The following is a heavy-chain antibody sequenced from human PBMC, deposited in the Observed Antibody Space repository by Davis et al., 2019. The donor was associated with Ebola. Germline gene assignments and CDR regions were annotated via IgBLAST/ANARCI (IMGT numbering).Heavy chain of an antibody. J-gene: IGHJ3*01. CDR3: AKDDYLQRWGGFDV. V-gene: IGHV3-30*18. CDR1: GFTFSNYG. Sequence: GESLKISCAASGFTFSNYGLHWVRQAPGKGLEWVAGLLYEGSKEFYADSVKGRFTISRDNSKNTLYLQMNRLRPEDTAVYYCAKDDYLQRWGGFDVWGQGTMVTVSS. CDR2: LLYEGSKE. D-gene: IGHD3-16*01.